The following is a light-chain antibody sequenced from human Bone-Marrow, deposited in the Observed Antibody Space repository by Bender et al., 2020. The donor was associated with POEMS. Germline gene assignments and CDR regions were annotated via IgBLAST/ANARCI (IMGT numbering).Light chain of an antibody. CDR1: SSNIGAHA. Sequence: QSVLTQPPSASGTPGQRVTISCSGGSSNIGAHAVNWYQHLPGTAPKLLIYSSHRRPSEVPDRFSGSKSGNTASLIISGLRAEDEADYYCISYSTSSSWLFGGGTKLTVL. CDR2: SSH. V-gene: IGLV1-44*01. CDR3: ISYSTSSSWL. J-gene: IGLJ3*02.